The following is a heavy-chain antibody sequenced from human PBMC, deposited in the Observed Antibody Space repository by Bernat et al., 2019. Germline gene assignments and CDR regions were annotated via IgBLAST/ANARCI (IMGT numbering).Heavy chain of an antibody. CDR2: ISGSGGST. CDR3: AKDRGYNWNGLFDY. D-gene: IGHD1-20*01. V-gene: IGHV3-23*04. CDR1: GFTFSSYA. J-gene: IGHJ4*02. Sequence: EVQLVESGGGLVQPGGSLRLSCAASGFTFSSYAMSWVRQAPAKGLEWVSAISGSGGSTYYVNTVKGQFTISRDNSKNTLYLQMNSLRAEDTAVFYCAKDRGYNWNGLFDYWGQGTLVTVSS.